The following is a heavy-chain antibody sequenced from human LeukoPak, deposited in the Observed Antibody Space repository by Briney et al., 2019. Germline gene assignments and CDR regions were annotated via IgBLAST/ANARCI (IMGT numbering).Heavy chain of an antibody. CDR3: ARGGFRAYYCDS. Sequence: GGSLRLSCAASGFTFSSYWMHWVRQAPGKGLVWVSRINSDGSTTNYADSVKGRFTISRDNAKNTLYLQMNSLRAEDTAVYYCARGGFRAYYCDSWGQGTLVTVSS. D-gene: IGHD3-10*01. CDR1: GFTFSSYW. CDR2: INSDGSTT. J-gene: IGHJ4*02. V-gene: IGHV3-74*01.